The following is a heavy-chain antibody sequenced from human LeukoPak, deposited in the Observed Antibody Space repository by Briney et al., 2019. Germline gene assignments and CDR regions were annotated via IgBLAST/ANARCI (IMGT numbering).Heavy chain of an antibody. CDR3: AKYPAAIPSRFDY. J-gene: IGHJ4*02. CDR2: ISWNSGTI. Sequence: PGRSLRLSCAASGFTFDDYAMHWVRQAPGKGLEWVSGISWNSGTIGYADSVKGRFTISRDNAKNSLYLQMNSLRAEDTAVYYCAKYPAAIPSRFDYWGQGTLVTVSS. CDR1: GFTFDDYA. V-gene: IGHV3-9*01. D-gene: IGHD2-2*01.